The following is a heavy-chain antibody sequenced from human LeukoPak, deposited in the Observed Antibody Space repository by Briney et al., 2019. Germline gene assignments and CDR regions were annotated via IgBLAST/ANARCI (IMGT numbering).Heavy chain of an antibody. CDR3: ARKSRWGPPFDY. Sequence: ASVKVSCKASGGTFSSYAISWVRQAPGQGLEWMGGIIPIFGTANYAQKFQGRVTITADESTSTAYMELSSLRSEDTAVYYCARKSRWGPPFDYWGQGTLVTVSS. V-gene: IGHV1-69*13. D-gene: IGHD7-27*01. J-gene: IGHJ4*02. CDR1: GGTFSSYA. CDR2: IIPIFGTA.